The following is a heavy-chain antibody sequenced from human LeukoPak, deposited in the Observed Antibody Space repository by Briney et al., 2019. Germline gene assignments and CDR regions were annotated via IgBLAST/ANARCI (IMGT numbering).Heavy chain of an antibody. CDR2: INPSGGST. V-gene: IGHV1-46*01. CDR3: ASGSVTKSYFDY. D-gene: IGHD2-8*01. J-gene: IGHJ4*02. CDR1: GYTFTSYY. Sequence: ASVKVSCKASGYTFTSYYMHWVRQAPGQGLEWMGMINPSGGSTSYAQKFQGRVTMTMETRTSAVYMELSSLRSAATAVYYCASGSVTKSYFDYWGQGTLVTVSS.